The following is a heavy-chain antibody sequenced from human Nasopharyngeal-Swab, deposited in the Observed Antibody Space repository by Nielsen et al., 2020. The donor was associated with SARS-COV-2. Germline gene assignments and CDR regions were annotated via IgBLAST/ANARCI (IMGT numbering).Heavy chain of an antibody. CDR3: ARESVVTGTDDAPDL. J-gene: IGHJ3*01. CDR1: GFTFSDYY. CDR2: ISSSGSYT. D-gene: IGHD2-21*02. Sequence: GESLKISCAASGFTFSDYYMTWIRQAPGKGLEWVSYISSSGSYTNYADSVKGRFTISRDNAKNTVSLQMNSLRREDTAVYYCARESVVTGTDDAPDLWGRGTMVTVSS. V-gene: IGHV3-11*06.